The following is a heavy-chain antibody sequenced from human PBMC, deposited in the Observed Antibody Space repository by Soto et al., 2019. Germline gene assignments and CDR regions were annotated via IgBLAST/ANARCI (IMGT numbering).Heavy chain of an antibody. CDR1: GFSLRTSGVG. CDR3: AHSPFSSGWYLTGRFDS. V-gene: IGHV2-5*02. Sequence: QITLKESGPTLVKPTQTLTLTCTVSGFSLRTSGVGVGWIRQPPGKALAWLALIYWDDEERYSPSLKSRLTITKDTSKSQVVLTMTNMDPVDTATYYCAHSPFSSGWYLTGRFDSWGQGTLVTVSS. CDR2: IYWDDEE. J-gene: IGHJ4*02. D-gene: IGHD6-19*01.